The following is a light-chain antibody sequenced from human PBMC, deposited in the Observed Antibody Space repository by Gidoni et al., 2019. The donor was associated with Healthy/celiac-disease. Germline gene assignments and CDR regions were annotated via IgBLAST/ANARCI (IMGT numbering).Light chain of an antibody. Sequence: DIQMTQSPSSLSASVGDRVTITCRASQSISSYLNWYQQRPGKAPKLLIFPASSLQSGVPSRFSGSGSGTDFTLTISSLQPEDFATYYCQQSYTTPWTFXQXTKVEIK. CDR3: QQSYTTPWT. V-gene: IGKV1-39*01. CDR2: PAS. CDR1: QSISSY. J-gene: IGKJ1*01.